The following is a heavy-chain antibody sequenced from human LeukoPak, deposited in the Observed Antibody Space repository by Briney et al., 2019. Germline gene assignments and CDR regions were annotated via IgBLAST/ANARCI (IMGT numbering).Heavy chain of an antibody. CDR1: GGSISSSSYY. J-gene: IGHJ4*02. D-gene: IGHD6-6*01. CDR2: IYYSGRT. V-gene: IGHV4-39*01. CDR3: ARIPDTEYSSSHFFDY. Sequence: SETLSLTCTVSGGSISSSSYYWGWIRQPPGKGLEWIGSIYYSGRTYYNPSLKSRVTISVDTSKNQFSLKLSSVTAADTAVYYCARIPDTEYSSSHFFDYWGQGTLVTVSS.